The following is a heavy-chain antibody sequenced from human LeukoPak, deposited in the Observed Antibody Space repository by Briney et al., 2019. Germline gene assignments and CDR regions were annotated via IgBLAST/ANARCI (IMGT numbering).Heavy chain of an antibody. CDR2: MNPNSGNT. V-gene: IGHV1-8*01. J-gene: IGHJ6*02. CDR1: GYTFTSYD. CDR3: ARDIVVVPAAIWNYYYGMDV. Sequence: ASVKVSCTASGYTFTSYDINWVRQATGQGLEWMGWMNPNSGNTGYAQKFQGRVTMTRNTSISTAYMELSSLRSEDTAVYYCARDIVVVPAAIWNYYYGMDVWGQGTTVTVSS. D-gene: IGHD2-2*02.